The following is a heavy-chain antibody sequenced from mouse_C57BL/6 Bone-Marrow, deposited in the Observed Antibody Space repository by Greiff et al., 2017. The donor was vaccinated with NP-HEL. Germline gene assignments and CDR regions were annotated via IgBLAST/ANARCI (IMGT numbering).Heavy chain of an antibody. CDR1: GYSITSGYY. J-gene: IGHJ2*01. CDR2: ISYDGSN. Sequence: EVQLVESGPGLVKPSQSLSLTCSVTGYSITSGYYWNWIRQFPGNKLEWMGYISYDGSNNYNPSLKNRISITRDTSKNQFFLKLNSVTTEDTATYYCARALFITTVVDYYFDYWGQGTTLTVSS. D-gene: IGHD1-1*01. V-gene: IGHV3-6*01. CDR3: ARALFITTVVDYYFDY.